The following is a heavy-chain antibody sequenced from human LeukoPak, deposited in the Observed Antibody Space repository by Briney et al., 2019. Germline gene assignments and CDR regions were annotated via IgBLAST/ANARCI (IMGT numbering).Heavy chain of an antibody. CDR2: INHSGST. CDR1: GGSFSGYY. J-gene: IGHJ4*02. V-gene: IGHV4-34*01. Sequence: SETLSLTCAVYGGSFSGYYWSWIRQPPGKGLEWIGEINHSGSTNYNPSLKSRVTISVDTSKNQFSLKLSSVTAADTAVYYCQSRYLEWLLEYWGQGTLVTVSS. D-gene: IGHD3-3*01. CDR3: QSRYLEWLLEY.